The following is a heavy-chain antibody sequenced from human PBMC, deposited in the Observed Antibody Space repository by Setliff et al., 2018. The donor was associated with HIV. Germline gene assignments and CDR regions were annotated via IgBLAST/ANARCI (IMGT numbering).Heavy chain of an antibody. V-gene: IGHV4-61*09. CDR1: GGSISSGIYY. Sequence: SETLSLTCTVSGGSISSGIYYWIWIRQPAGKGLEWIGHVYTTGGTNYNPSLESRLTISVDTSRNQFSLRLSSVTAADTAAYYCARLSGGMVPNYWGQGTLVTVSS. J-gene: IGHJ4*02. D-gene: IGHD3-10*01. CDR2: VYTTGGT. CDR3: ARLSGGMVPNY.